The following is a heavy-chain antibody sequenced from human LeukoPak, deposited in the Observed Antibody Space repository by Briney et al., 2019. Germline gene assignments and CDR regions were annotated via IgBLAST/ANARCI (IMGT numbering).Heavy chain of an antibody. CDR1: GFTFDDYA. V-gene: IGHV3-9*03. Sequence: GGSLRLSCAASGFTFDDYAMHWVRQAPGKGLEWVSGISWNSVNIGYADSVKGRFTISRDNAKNSLYLQMDSLRAEDMDLYYCAKDRGSSGWGPAYWGQRTLATVSS. CDR2: ISWNSVNI. J-gene: IGHJ4*02. D-gene: IGHD6-19*01. CDR3: AKDRGSSGWGPAY.